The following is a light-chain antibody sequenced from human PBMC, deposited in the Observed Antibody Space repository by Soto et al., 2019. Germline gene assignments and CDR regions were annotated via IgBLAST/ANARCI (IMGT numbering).Light chain of an antibody. Sequence: IVLRQCPGTLNLSPGERATLSCRASPGVRSSSLASYQQKPGQAPRLLIYGASTRATGIPARFSGSGSGTEFTLTISSLHSEDLAVYYCQQYNNWPPGRTFGQGTKVDVK. CDR3: QQYNNWPPGRT. CDR2: GAS. V-gene: IGKV3-15*01. J-gene: IGKJ1*01. CDR1: PGVRSS.